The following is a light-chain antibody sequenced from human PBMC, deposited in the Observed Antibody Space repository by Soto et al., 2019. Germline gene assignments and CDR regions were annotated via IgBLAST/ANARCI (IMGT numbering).Light chain of an antibody. CDR1: QGISNY. CDR3: QQYESLVH. J-gene: IGKJ4*01. Sequence: DIQMTQFPSSLSASVGDRVTLTCQASQGISNYLDWYQQKPGKAPKLLIYDASTLETGVPSRFSGSGYGTEFTFTISSLQPEDVATYYCQQYESLVHFGGGTKVEIK. V-gene: IGKV1-33*01. CDR2: DAS.